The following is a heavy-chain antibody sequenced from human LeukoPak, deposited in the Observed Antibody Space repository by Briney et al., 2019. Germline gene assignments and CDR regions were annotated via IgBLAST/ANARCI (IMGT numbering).Heavy chain of an antibody. CDR1: GYTFTSYA. Sequence: ASVKVSCKASGYTFTSYAMHWVRQAPGQRLEWMGWINAGNGNTKYSQKFQGRVTITRDTSVSTAYMELSSLRSEDTAVYYCARDGYSYGYVWFDPWGQGTLVTVSS. CDR3: ARDGYSYGYVWFDP. J-gene: IGHJ5*02. CDR2: INAGNGNT. D-gene: IGHD5-18*01. V-gene: IGHV1-3*01.